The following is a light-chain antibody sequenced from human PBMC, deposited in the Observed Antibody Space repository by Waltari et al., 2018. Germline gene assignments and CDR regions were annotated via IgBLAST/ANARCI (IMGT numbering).Light chain of an antibody. CDR2: EDT. CDR3: YSSDSTGLRV. CDR1: ELPRKY. Sequence: SYELTQPPSVSVSPGQTARNTSSAHELPRKYAYWFHQKSGQAPRLVIDEDTKRPSGIPERFSGSSSGTVATLTITGAQVDDEADYYCYSSDSTGLRVFGGGTTVVVL. V-gene: IGLV3-10*01. J-gene: IGLJ1*01.